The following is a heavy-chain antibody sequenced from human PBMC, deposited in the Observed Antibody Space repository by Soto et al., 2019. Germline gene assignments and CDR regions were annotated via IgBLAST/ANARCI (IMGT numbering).Heavy chain of an antibody. CDR3: AKGAAGSVYYYGMDV. CDR2: ISGSGGST. Sequence: SLRLSCAASGFTFSSYAMSWVRQAPGKGLEWVSAISGSGGSTYYADSVKGRFTISRDNYKNTLYLQMNSLRAEDTAVYYCAKGAAGSVYYYGMDVWGQGTTVTVSS. D-gene: IGHD2-15*01. V-gene: IGHV3-23*01. CDR1: GFTFSSYA. J-gene: IGHJ6*02.